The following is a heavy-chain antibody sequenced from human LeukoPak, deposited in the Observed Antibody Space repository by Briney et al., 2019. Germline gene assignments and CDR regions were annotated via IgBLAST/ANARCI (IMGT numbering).Heavy chain of an antibody. V-gene: IGHV3-21*01. D-gene: IGHD3-22*01. J-gene: IGHJ4*02. CDR3: ARHVVAVGFDY. Sequence: GGSLRLSCAASGFTFSSYEMNWVRQAPGKGLEWVSSITSSSTYIYYADSVKGRFTISRDNAKNSLYLQMNSLRAEDTAVYYCARHVVAVGFDYWGQGTLVTVSS. CDR2: ITSSSTYI. CDR1: GFTFSSYE.